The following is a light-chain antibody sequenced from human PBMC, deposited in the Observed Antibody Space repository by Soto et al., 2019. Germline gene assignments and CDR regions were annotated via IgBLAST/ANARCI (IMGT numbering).Light chain of an antibody. Sequence: EIVLTQSPGTLSLSPGERATLSCRASQSVSSRDLAWYQQKPGQAPRLLIYGASTRATGVPDRFSGSGSGTDFTLTISRLEPEDFAVYSCQQYGSSPRTLGQGTKVDIK. CDR2: GAS. CDR1: QSVSSRD. V-gene: IGKV3-20*01. J-gene: IGKJ1*01. CDR3: QQYGSSPRT.